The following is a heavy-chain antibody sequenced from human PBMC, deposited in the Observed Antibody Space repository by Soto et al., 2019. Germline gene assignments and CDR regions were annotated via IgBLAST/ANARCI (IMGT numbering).Heavy chain of an antibody. V-gene: IGHV2-5*02. CDR1: GFSLSTSGVG. J-gene: IGHJ4*02. CDR3: AHRQTTVSWGTFDY. Sequence: ASGPTLVNPTQTLTLTCTFSGFSLSTSGVGVGWIRQPPGKALEWLTFIYWDDDKRNSPFLKSRLTITKDTSKNQVVLTMTNMDPVDTATYYCAHRQTTVSWGTFDYWGQGTLVTVSS. D-gene: IGHD4-4*01. CDR2: IYWDDDK.